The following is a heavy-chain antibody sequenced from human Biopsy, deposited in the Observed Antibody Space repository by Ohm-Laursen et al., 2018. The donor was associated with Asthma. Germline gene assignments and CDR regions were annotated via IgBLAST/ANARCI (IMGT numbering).Heavy chain of an antibody. CDR3: AAGPLYNGLRYIQ. Sequence: GASVKVSCKVSGWTLSELPMHWVRQAPGKGPEWMGGFDPEDGETTYAQKVQGRVTMTADPSTDTAFMELSSLRSEDTAVYYCAAGPLYNGLRYIQWGQGTLVTVSS. J-gene: IGHJ4*02. V-gene: IGHV1-24*01. CDR2: FDPEDGET. D-gene: IGHD3-9*01. CDR1: GWTLSELP.